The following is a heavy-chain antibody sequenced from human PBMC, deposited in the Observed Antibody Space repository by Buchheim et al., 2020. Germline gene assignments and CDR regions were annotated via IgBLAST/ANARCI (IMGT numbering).Heavy chain of an antibody. CDR2: ISGDGTLT. D-gene: IGHD6-6*01. Sequence: QLVESGGGLVQPGGSLRLSCAASGLYFSSHWMHWVRQAPGEGLVWVARISGDGTLTYYADSVKGRFTISSDNAEKAHFLQMSSLTVDDTAVYFCADVHVNVWGQGT. CDR1: GLYFSSHW. J-gene: IGHJ4*02. CDR3: ADVHVNV. V-gene: IGHV3-74*01.